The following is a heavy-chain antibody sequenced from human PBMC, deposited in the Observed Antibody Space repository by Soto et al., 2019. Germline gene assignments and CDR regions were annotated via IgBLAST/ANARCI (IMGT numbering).Heavy chain of an antibody. V-gene: IGHV3-33*01. Sequence: GGSLRLSCAASGFTFSSYGMHWVRQAPGKELEWVAVIWYDGSNKYYADSVKGRFIISRDNSKNTLYLQMNSLRAEDTAVYYCARELGYCSSTSCYKGYYGMDVWGPGTTVTVSS. D-gene: IGHD2-2*02. CDR1: GFTFSSYG. J-gene: IGHJ6*02. CDR2: IWYDGSNK. CDR3: ARELGYCSSTSCYKGYYGMDV.